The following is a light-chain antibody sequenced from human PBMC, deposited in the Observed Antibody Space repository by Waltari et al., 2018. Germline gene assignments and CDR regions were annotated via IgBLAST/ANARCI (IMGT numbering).Light chain of an antibody. CDR1: HSVSTS. Sequence: EIVLTQSPATLSLSPGERATLPCRASHSVSTSLAWYQQKPGQPPQLLIFEVSARFSGVPDRFSGSGSVTDFTLRISRVEAEDVGVYYCMQSIQSPLTFGGGTKVEIK. V-gene: IGKV3-11*01. CDR3: MQSIQSPLT. J-gene: IGKJ4*01. CDR2: EVS.